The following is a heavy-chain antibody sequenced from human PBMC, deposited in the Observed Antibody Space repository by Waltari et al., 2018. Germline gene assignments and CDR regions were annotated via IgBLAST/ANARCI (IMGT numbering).Heavy chain of an antibody. CDR3: AARPYSNFWYFDY. D-gene: IGHD4-4*01. CDR2: ISYSGST. Sequence: QVQLQESGPGLVKPSETLSLTCTVSGGSISSYYWSWIRQPPGKGLEWIGYISYSGSTNYNPSLKSRVTISVDTSKNQFSLKLSSVTAADTAVFYCAARPYSNFWYFDYWGQGTLVTVSS. V-gene: IGHV4-59*01. CDR1: GGSISSYY. J-gene: IGHJ4*02.